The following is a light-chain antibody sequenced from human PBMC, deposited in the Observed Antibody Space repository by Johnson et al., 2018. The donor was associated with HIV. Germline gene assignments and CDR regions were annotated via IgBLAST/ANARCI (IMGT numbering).Light chain of an antibody. V-gene: IGLV1-51*02. J-gene: IGLJ1*01. CDR1: ISNIESYF. CDR2: ENN. Sequence: QPVLTQPPSVSAAPGQRVNISCSGNISNIESYFVSWYQQLPGAAPTLLIYENNKRPSGIPDRFSGSKSGTSATLDITGLQTGDEADYYCGTWDNSLRAGVFGT. CDR3: GTWDNSLRAGV.